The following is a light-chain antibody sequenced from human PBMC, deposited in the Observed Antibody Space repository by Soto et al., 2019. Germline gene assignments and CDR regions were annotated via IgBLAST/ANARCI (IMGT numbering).Light chain of an antibody. CDR2: AAF. CDR3: QQYGGSPRT. J-gene: IGKJ4*01. CDR1: QSIASNS. V-gene: IGKV3-20*01. Sequence: ENVLTQSPGTLSLSPGERVTLSCRASQSIASNSLAWYQQKPGQAPRLLIYAAFRRAIGIADRFSGSGSGTDFTLTISSLEPEDFAVYYCQQYGGSPRTFGGGTRVEIK.